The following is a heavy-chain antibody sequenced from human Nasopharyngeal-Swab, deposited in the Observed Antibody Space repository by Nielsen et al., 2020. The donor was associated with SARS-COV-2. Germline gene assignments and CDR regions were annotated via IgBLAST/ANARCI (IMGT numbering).Heavy chain of an antibody. V-gene: IGHV4-34*01. CDR1: GGSFSGYY. CDR3: ARVAIIPILRFFDRPYYYYYYMDV. CDR2: INHSGST. J-gene: IGHJ6*03. Sequence: SQTLSLTCAVYGGSFSGYYWSWIRPPPGKGLEWIGEINHSGSTNYNPSLKSRVTISVDTSKNQFSLKLSSVTAADTAVYYCARVAIIPILRFFDRPYYYYYYMDVWGKGTTVTVSS. D-gene: IGHD3-9*01.